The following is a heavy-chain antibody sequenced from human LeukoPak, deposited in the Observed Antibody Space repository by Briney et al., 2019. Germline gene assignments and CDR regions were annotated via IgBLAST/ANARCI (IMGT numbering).Heavy chain of an antibody. Sequence: ASVKVSCKASGYTFTSYDINWVRQATGRGLEWMGWMNPNSGNTGYAQKFQGRVTMTRNTSISTAYMELSSLRSEDTAVYYCARGTEYGSGSYLIWFDAWGQGTLVTVSS. CDR3: ARGTEYGSGSYLIWFDA. V-gene: IGHV1-8*01. J-gene: IGHJ5*02. CDR2: MNPNSGNT. CDR1: GYTFTSYD. D-gene: IGHD3-10*01.